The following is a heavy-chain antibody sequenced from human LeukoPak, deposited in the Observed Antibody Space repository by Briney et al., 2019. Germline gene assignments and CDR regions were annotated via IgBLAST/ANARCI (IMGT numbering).Heavy chain of an antibody. J-gene: IGHJ4*02. CDR3: AKARCGGDCYALMD. D-gene: IGHD2-21*02. Sequence: GGSLRLSCAASGFTFSSYGMHWVRQAPGKGREWVAVISYDGSNKYYADSVKGRFTISRDNSKNTLYLQMNSLRAEDTAVYYCAKARCGGDCYALMDWGQGTLVTVSS. V-gene: IGHV3-30*18. CDR2: ISYDGSNK. CDR1: GFTFSSYG.